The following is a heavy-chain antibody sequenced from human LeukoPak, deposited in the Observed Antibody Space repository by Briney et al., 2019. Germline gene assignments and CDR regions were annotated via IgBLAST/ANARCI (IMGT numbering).Heavy chain of an antibody. D-gene: IGHD3-22*01. J-gene: IGHJ4*02. CDR1: GYSISSGYY. CDR3: ARDQAYYYDSSGYAPFGY. Sequence: SETLSLTCTVSGYSISSGYYWGWIRQPPGKGLEWIGSIYHTGSTYYDPSLKSRVTISVDTSKNQFSLKLSSVTAADTAVYYCARDQAYYYDSSGYAPFGYXXXGXLVTVSS. CDR2: IYHTGST. V-gene: IGHV4-38-2*02.